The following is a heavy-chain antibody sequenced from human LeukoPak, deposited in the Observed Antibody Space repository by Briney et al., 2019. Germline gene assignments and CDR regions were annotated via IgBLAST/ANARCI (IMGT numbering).Heavy chain of an antibody. Sequence: GGSLRLSCAASGFDFSDYYMTWVRQAPGKGLEWVSYISGGLSTISYADSVRGRFTISRDNAKNSLYLQMTSLRAEDTAVYYCAKDISRINVIVVAPGRGIDYWGQGTLVTVSS. CDR3: AKDISRINVIVVAPGRGIDY. V-gene: IGHV3-11*01. D-gene: IGHD3-22*01. CDR2: ISGGLSTI. J-gene: IGHJ4*02. CDR1: GFDFSDYY.